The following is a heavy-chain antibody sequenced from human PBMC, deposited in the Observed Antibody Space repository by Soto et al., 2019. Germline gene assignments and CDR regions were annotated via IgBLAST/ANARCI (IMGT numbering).Heavy chain of an antibody. D-gene: IGHD3-3*01. J-gene: IGHJ4*02. Sequence: QLQLQESGPGLVKPSETLSLTCTVSGGSISSRSHYWGWIRQSPGKHLEWIGSSYYRGNTHYNPSLKTRVTISVDTSKNQVSLRVYSVTAAYTAVYYCATADGFGVVTPFFEYWGQGIVVTVST. CDR2: SYYRGNT. CDR3: ATADGFGVVTPFFEY. V-gene: IGHV4-39*01. CDR1: GGSISSRSHY.